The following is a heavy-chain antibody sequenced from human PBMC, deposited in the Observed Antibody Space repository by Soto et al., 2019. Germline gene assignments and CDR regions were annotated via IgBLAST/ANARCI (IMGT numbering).Heavy chain of an antibody. CDR2: IIPFFGTT. J-gene: IGHJ5*02. V-gene: IGHV1-69*12. CDR1: GGTLSSYS. Sequence: QVQLVQSGAEMKKPGSSVKVSCKASGGTLSSYSISWVRQAPGQGLEWMGGIIPFFGTTNYAQKFQGRVTITADESTITAYMELSSLRSEDTAIYYCARSRIVVVTGFSPAEYNWFDPWGQGTLVTVSS. CDR3: ARSRIVVVTGFSPAEYNWFDP. D-gene: IGHD2-21*02.